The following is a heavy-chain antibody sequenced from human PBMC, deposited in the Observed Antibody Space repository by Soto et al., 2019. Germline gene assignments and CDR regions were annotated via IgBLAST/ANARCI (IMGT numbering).Heavy chain of an antibody. D-gene: IGHD6-6*01. CDR1: GFTFSSYA. J-gene: IGHJ4*02. CDR2: ISGSGGST. Sequence: LTLSCAASGFTFSSYAMSWFRQAPGKGLEWVSAISGSGGSTYYADSVKGRFTISRDNSKNTLYLQMNSLRAEDTAVYYCAKDDSSSSQLDDYWGQGTMVTVSS. V-gene: IGHV3-23*01. CDR3: AKDDSSSSQLDDY.